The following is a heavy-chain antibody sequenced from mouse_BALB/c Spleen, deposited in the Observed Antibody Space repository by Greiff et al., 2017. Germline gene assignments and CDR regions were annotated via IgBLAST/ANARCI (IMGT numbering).Heavy chain of an antibody. D-gene: IGHD1-2*01. J-gene: IGHJ4*01. V-gene: IGHV1S135*01. CDR2: IDPYNGGT. CDR3: APITSASFNAMDY. CDR1: GYAFTSYN. Sequence: EVQLQQSGPELVKPGASVKVSCKASGYAFTSYNMYWVKQSHGKSLEWIGYIDPYNGGTSYNQKFKGKATMTVDKSSSTAYMHHNSLTSEDSAVYYWAPITSASFNAMDYWGQGTSVTVSS.